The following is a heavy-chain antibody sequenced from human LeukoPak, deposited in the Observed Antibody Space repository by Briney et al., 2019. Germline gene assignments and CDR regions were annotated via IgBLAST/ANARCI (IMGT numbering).Heavy chain of an antibody. CDR3: AKEGQYQLLYFDD. J-gene: IGHJ4*02. D-gene: IGHD2-2*01. CDR2: ISGSGGST. Sequence: AGGSLRLSCAASGFTFSSYAMSWVRQAPGKGLEWGSAISGSGGSTYYADSVKGRFTISRDNSKNTLYLQMNSLRAEDTAVYYCAKEGQYQLLYFDDWGQGTLVTVSS. V-gene: IGHV3-23*01. CDR1: GFTFSSYA.